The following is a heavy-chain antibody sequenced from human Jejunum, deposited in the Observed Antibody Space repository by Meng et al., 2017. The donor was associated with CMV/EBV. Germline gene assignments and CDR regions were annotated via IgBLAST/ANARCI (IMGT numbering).Heavy chain of an antibody. D-gene: IGHD1-26*01. CDR3: AGRLGATSGAFDS. V-gene: IGHV3-53*01. Sequence: SCAASGFTVSSNAMYWVSQARGKGLEWVSVLYSGGTTSYADSVKGRFTISRDNSQNTLYLQMNNLRAEDTAVYYCAGRLGATSGAFDSWGQGTLVTVSS. CDR2: LYSGGTT. CDR1: GFTVSSNA. J-gene: IGHJ4*02.